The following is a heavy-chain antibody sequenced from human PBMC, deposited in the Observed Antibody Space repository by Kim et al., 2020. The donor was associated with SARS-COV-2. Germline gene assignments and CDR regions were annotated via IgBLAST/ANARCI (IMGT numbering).Heavy chain of an antibody. CDR3: ARGYSSSWYWAFDI. D-gene: IGHD6-13*01. Sequence: PGPVKGRLTISRENAKNSLYLQMNSRRAGDTAVYYCARGYSSSWYWAFDIWGQGTMVTVSS. J-gene: IGHJ3*02. V-gene: IGHV3-13*01.